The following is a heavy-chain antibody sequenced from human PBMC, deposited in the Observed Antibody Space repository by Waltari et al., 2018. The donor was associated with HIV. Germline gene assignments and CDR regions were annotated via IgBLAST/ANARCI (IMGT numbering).Heavy chain of an antibody. D-gene: IGHD3-10*01. V-gene: IGHV1-69*01. CDR1: GGTFSSYA. J-gene: IGHJ6*02. CDR3: ARAGITMVREKLYYGMDV. CDR2: IIPIFGTA. Sequence: QVQLVQSGAEVKKPGSSVKVSCKASGGTFSSYATSWVRRAPGQGLEWMGGIIPIFGTANYAQKFQGRVTITADESTSTAYMELSSLRSEDTAVYYCARAGITMVREKLYYGMDVWGQGTTVTVSS.